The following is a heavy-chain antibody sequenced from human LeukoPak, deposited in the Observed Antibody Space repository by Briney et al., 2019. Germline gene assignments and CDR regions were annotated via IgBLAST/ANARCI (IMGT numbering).Heavy chain of an antibody. V-gene: IGHV1-69*13. CDR2: IIPIFGTA. CDR1: GYIFTSYA. CDR3: ARDQSRSYYYDSSGYYGDAFDI. J-gene: IGHJ3*02. D-gene: IGHD3-22*01. Sequence: ASVKVSCKASGYIFTSYAMNWVRQAPGQGLEWMGGIIPIFGTANYAQKFQGRVTITADESTSTAYMELSSLRSEDTAVYYCARDQSRSYYYDSSGYYGDAFDIWGQGTMVTVSS.